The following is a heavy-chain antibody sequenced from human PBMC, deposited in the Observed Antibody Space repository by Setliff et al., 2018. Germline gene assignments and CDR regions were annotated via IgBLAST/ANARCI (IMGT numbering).Heavy chain of an antibody. CDR3: ATDVNQWDPTYMDV. CDR1: GGTFSSYG. Sequence: ASVKVSCKASGGTFSSYGISWVRQAPGQGLEWMGWLQTYSGHTNYAQKFRGRATMTTDTSTRTAYLELRALTSDDTAVYYCATDVNQWDPTYMDVWGEGTTVTVSS. J-gene: IGHJ6*03. V-gene: IGHV1-18*01. CDR2: LQTYSGHT. D-gene: IGHD1-26*01.